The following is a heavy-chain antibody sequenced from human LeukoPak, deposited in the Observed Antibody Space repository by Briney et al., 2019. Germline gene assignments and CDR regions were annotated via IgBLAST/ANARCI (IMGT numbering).Heavy chain of an antibody. V-gene: IGHV3-23*01. CDR2: ISVGAGST. CDR1: GFTFSSYA. Sequence: PGGSLRLSCAASGFTFSSYAMSWVRHAPGKGLRWVSTISVGAGSTYYADSVKGRFTISRDNSKNTLYLQMNSLRAEDTALYYCASGIAIFGAPLDYWGQGTLVTVSS. J-gene: IGHJ4*02. D-gene: IGHD3-3*01. CDR3: ASGIAIFGAPLDY.